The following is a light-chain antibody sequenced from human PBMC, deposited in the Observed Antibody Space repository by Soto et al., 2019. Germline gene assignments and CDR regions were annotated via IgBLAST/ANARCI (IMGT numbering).Light chain of an antibody. Sequence: EIVLTQSPGTLSLSPGERATLSCRASQSVSNNYLAWYHQKPCQAPRLLIYGASNRATGIPDRFSGSGSGTDFTLTIVRVEAEDVAVYYCQPYGSAGTFGQGTKVEIK. CDR1: QSVSNNY. V-gene: IGKV3-20*01. CDR2: GAS. J-gene: IGKJ1*01. CDR3: QPYGSAGT.